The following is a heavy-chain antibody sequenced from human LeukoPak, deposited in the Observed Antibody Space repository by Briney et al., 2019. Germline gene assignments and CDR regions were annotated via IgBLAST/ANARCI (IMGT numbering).Heavy chain of an antibody. Sequence: TGGSLRLSCAASGFTFSSYAMSWVRQAPGKGLEWVSAISGSGGSTYYADSVKGRFTISRDNSKNTLYLQMNSLRAEDTAVYYCAKDSGLLLTANSFDPWGQGALVTVSS. J-gene: IGHJ5*02. CDR3: AKDSGLLLTANSFDP. D-gene: IGHD2-15*01. V-gene: IGHV3-23*01. CDR2: ISGSGGST. CDR1: GFTFSSYA.